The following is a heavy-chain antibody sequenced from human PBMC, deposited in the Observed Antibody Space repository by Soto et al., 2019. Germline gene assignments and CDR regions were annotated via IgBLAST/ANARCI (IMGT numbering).Heavy chain of an antibody. Sequence: PGGSLRLSCAASGFTFSSYAMSWVRQAPGKGLEWVSAISGSGGSTYYADSVKGRFTISRDNSKNTLYLQMNSLRAEDTAVYYCAKDMGGYCSGGSCLDALDIWGQGTMVTVSS. CDR1: GFTFSSYA. J-gene: IGHJ3*02. D-gene: IGHD2-15*01. CDR3: AKDMGGYCSGGSCLDALDI. CDR2: ISGSGGST. V-gene: IGHV3-23*01.